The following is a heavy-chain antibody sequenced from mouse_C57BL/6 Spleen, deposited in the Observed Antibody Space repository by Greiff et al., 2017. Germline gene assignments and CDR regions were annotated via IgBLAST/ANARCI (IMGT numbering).Heavy chain of an antibody. CDR3: ARAYYSNSPFDY. J-gene: IGHJ2*01. D-gene: IGHD2-5*01. Sequence: VQLKESGPGLVKPSQSLSLTCSVTGYSITSGYYWNWIRQFPGNKLEWMGYISYDGSNNYNPSLKNRISITRDTSKNQFFLKLNSVTTEDTATYYCARAYYSNSPFDYWGQGTTLTVSS. V-gene: IGHV3-6*01. CDR1: GYSITSGYY. CDR2: ISYDGSN.